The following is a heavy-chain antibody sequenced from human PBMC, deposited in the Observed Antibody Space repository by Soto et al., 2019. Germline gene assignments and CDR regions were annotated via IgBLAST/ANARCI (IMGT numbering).Heavy chain of an antibody. CDR3: ARCSSSSWNDAFDI. CDR2: IYYSGST. D-gene: IGHD6-13*01. CDR1: GGSISSGDYY. V-gene: IGHV4-30-4*01. Sequence: SETLSLTCTVSGGSISSGDYYWSWIRQPPGKGLEWIGYIYYSGSTYYNPSLKSRVTISVDTSKNQFSLKLSSVTAAVTAVYYCARCSSSSWNDAFDIWGQGTMVTVSS. J-gene: IGHJ3*02.